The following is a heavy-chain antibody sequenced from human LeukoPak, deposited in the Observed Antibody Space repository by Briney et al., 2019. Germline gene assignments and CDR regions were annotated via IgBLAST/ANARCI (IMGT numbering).Heavy chain of an antibody. V-gene: IGHV1-69*06. CDR2: IIPIFGTA. CDR3: ARDYGSGSSYYYYGMDV. Sequence: SVKVSCKASGGTFSSYAFSWVRQAPGQGLEWMGGIIPIFGTANYAQKFQGRVTITADKSTSTAYMELSSLRSEDTAVYYCARDYGSGSSYYYYGMDVWGKGTTVTVSS. D-gene: IGHD3-10*01. CDR1: GGTFSSYA. J-gene: IGHJ6*04.